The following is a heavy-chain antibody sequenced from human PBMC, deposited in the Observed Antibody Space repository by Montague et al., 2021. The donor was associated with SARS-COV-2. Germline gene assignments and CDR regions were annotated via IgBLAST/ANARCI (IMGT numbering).Heavy chain of an antibody. J-gene: IGHJ3*02. CDR2: IYYRSRWFD. V-gene: IGHV6-1*01. CDR1: GDSVSGLRVS. CDR3: ARGDGLGPYTGYAFDI. D-gene: IGHD3-16*01. Sequence: CAISGDSVSGLRVSWNWIRQALQARLEWLGRIYYRSRWFDHYEVSMKGRISIKADTSKNQFSLQLDSVTPEDTAVYYCARGDGLGPYTGYAFDIWGQGTLVTVSS.